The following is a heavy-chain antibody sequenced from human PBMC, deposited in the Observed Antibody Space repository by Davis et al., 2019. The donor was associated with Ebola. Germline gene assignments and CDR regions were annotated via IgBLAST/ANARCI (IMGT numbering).Heavy chain of an antibody. CDR1: GFIFRNYV. V-gene: IGHV3-69-1*01. Sequence: GGSLRLSCAASGFIFRNYVMSWVRQAPGKGLEWVSTLGTSADTYYADSVKGRFTVSRDNAKNSLYLQMNSLSAEDTAVYHCARGGYYDSSGYSHETFDIWGQGTMVTVSS. J-gene: IGHJ3*02. CDR2: LGTSADT. D-gene: IGHD3-22*01. CDR3: ARGGYYDSSGYSHETFDI.